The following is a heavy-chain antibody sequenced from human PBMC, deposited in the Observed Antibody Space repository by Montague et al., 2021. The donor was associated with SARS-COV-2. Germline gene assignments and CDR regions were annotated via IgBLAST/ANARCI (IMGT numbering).Heavy chain of an antibody. CDR1: GFPFSSYA. CDR3: ARDLAVVAATPFDY. J-gene: IGHJ4*02. Sequence: SRRLSCAASGFPFSSYAMHWVRQAPGKGLEWVAVISYDGSNKYYADSVKGRFTISRDNSKNTLYLQMNSLRAEGTAVYYCARDLAVVAATPFDYWGQGTLVTVSS. V-gene: IGHV3-30*04. CDR2: ISYDGSNK. D-gene: IGHD2-15*01.